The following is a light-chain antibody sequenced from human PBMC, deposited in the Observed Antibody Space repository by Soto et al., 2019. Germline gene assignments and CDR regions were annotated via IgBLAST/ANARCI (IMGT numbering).Light chain of an antibody. J-gene: IGKJ1*01. V-gene: IGKV1-5*03. CDR3: QHHTT. Sequence: DIQMTQSPSALSASVGDRVTITCRGSQGISSWLAWYQQKPGKAPRLLIYKASSLASGVPSRFSGSGSGTEFTLTISSLQPEDVATYHCQHHTTCGQGTKVEI. CDR1: QGISSW. CDR2: KAS.